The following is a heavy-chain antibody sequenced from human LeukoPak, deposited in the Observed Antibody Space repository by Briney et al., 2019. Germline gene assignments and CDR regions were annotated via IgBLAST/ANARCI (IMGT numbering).Heavy chain of an antibody. Sequence: PSQTLSLTCTVSGGSISSGDYYWSWIRQPPGKGLEWLGYIYYSGSTYYNPSLKSRVTISVDTSKNQFSLELSSVTAADTGVYYCARNLQYGVDAWWFDPWGQGTLVTVSS. J-gene: IGHJ5*02. V-gene: IGHV4-30-4*08. CDR1: GGSISSGDYY. CDR2: IYYSGST. CDR3: ARNLQYGVDAWWFDP. D-gene: IGHD4-11*01.